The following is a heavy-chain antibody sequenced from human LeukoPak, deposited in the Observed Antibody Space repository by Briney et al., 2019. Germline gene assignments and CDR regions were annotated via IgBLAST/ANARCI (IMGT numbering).Heavy chain of an antibody. CDR2: INPSGGST. J-gene: IGHJ4*02. Sequence: GASVTVSCMASVYTFTSYDLHWVRQAPGQGLEWMGIINPSGGSTSYAQKFQGRVTMTRDTSTSTVYMELSSLRSEDTAVYYCARGYVSGRLRYFFDYCGQGTLVSVSS. D-gene: IGHD3-10*01. CDR3: ARGYVSGRLRYFFDY. V-gene: IGHV1-46*01. CDR1: VYTFTSYD.